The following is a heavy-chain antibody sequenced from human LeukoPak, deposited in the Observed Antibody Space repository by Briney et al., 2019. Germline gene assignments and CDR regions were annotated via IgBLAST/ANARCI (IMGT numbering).Heavy chain of an antibody. Sequence: PGGSLRLSCAASGFTFSSYAMHWVRQAPGKGLEWVAVISYDGSNKYYADSVKGRFTISRDNSKNTLYLQMNSLRAEDTAVYYCARGSPTIFGVLSPNDYWGQGTLVTVSS. J-gene: IGHJ4*02. CDR3: ARGSPTIFGVLSPNDY. D-gene: IGHD3-3*01. CDR1: GFTFSSYA. V-gene: IGHV3-30*04. CDR2: ISYDGSNK.